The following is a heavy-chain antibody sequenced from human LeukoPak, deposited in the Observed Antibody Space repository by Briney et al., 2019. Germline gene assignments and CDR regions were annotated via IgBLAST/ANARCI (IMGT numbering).Heavy chain of an antibody. J-gene: IGHJ4*02. D-gene: IGHD1-1*01. Sequence: GGSLRLSCAASGVTFSSYAMSWVRQAPGKGLEWVSAISGSGGSTYYADSVKGRFTISRDNSKNTLYLQMNSLRAEDTAVYYCAKSRSGSANWALQIFDNWGQGTLVTVSS. V-gene: IGHV3-23*01. CDR2: ISGSGGST. CDR1: GVTFSSYA. CDR3: AKSRSGSANWALQIFDN.